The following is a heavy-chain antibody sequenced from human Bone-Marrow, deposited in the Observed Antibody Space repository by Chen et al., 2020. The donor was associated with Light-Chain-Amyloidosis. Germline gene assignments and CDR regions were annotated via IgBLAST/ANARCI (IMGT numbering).Heavy chain of an antibody. CDR1: GYTFPNYW. V-gene: IGHV5-51*01. J-gene: IGHJ4*02. CDR3: ARRRDGYNFDY. CDR2: IYPDDSDA. Sequence: ELQLEQSGPEVKQPGESLKISCKGSGYTFPNYWIGWVRQMPGKGLEWMGVIYPDDSDARYSPSFEGQVTISADKSITTAYLQWRSLKASDTAMYYCARRRDGYNFDYWGQGTLVTVSS. D-gene: IGHD5-12*01.